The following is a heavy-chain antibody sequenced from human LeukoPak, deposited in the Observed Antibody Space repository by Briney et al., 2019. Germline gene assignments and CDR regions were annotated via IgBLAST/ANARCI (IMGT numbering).Heavy chain of an antibody. CDR3: ARGTSSLMGAFDI. V-gene: IGHV3-21*01. CDR1: GFTFSSYS. CDR2: ISSSSSYI. Sequence: GGSLRPSCAASGFTFSSYSMNWVRQAPGKGLEWVSSISSSSSYIYYADSVKGRFTISRDNAKNSLYLQMNSLRAEDTAVYYCARGTSSLMGAFDIWGQGTLVSVSS. J-gene: IGHJ3*02. D-gene: IGHD2-2*01.